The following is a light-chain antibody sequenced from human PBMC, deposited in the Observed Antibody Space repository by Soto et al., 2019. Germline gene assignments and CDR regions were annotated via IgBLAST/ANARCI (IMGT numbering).Light chain of an antibody. V-gene: IGLV1-40*01. J-gene: IGLJ1*01. CDR1: SSNIGSGYD. Sequence: QSGLTQPPSVSGAPGQRVTISCTGSSSNIGSGYDVHWYQLRPGTAPKLLIYGNLNRPSGVPDRFSGSRSGTSASLAITGLQAEDEADYYCQSYDNSLSAYVFGTGTKVTVL. CDR2: GNL. CDR3: QSYDNSLSAYV.